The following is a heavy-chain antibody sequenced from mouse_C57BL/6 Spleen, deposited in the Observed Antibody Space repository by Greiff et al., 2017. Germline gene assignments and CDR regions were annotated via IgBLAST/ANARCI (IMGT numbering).Heavy chain of an antibody. V-gene: IGHV5-16*01. CDR3: ARGRSSYGNYFDY. CDR1: GFTFSDYY. Sequence: EVQLQESEGGLVQPGSSMKLSCTASGFTFSDYYMAWVRQVPEKGLEWVANINYDGSSTYYLDSLKSRFIISRDNAKNILYLQMSSLKSEDTATYYCARGRSSYGNYFDYWGQGTTLTVSS. D-gene: IGHD2-10*02. CDR2: INYDGSST. J-gene: IGHJ2*01.